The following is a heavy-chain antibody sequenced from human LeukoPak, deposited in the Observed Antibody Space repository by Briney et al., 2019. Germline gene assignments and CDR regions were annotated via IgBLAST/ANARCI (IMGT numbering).Heavy chain of an antibody. J-gene: IGHJ6*02. D-gene: IGHD2-2*01. Sequence: GGSLRLSCAASGFTFSDYYMSWIRQAPGKGLEWVSYISSSGSTIYYADAVKGRFTISRDNAKNSLYLQMNSLRAEDTAVYYCARDQLQLLSRYYYSGMDVWGQGTTVTVSS. V-gene: IGHV3-11*01. CDR3: ARDQLQLLSRYYYSGMDV. CDR1: GFTFSDYY. CDR2: ISSSGSTI.